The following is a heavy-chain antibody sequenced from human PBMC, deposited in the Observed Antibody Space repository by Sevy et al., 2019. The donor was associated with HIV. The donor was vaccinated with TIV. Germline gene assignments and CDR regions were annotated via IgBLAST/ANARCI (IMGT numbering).Heavy chain of an antibody. J-gene: IGHJ6*02. CDR3: ARGRKTTQEWLEELDYYYGVDV. CDR2: IRYDGSNK. Sequence: GGSLRLSCAASGFAFSNYFAMHWVRQAPGKGLEWVAYIRYDGSNKYYADSVRGRFTISRDNSKNTLYLQMNSLRAEDTAVYYCARGRKTTQEWLEELDYYYGVDVWGQGTTVTVSS. CDR1: GFAFSNYFA. D-gene: IGHD2-8*01. V-gene: IGHV3-30*02.